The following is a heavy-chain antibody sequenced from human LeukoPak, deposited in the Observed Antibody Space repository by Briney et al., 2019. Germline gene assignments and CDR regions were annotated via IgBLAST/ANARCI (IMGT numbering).Heavy chain of an antibody. CDR1: GFSLTTYGVG. CDR2: IYWDDDN. V-gene: IGHV2-5*02. Sequence: SGPTLVNPTQTLTLTCTFSGFSLTTYGVGVGWLRQPPGKALEWLLFIYWDDDNRFSPSLKSRLTATKDTSRNQVVLTMTNMDPVDTATYYCAHRPNRHTNGWNTGFFDYWGQGILVTVSS. J-gene: IGHJ4*02. D-gene: IGHD6-25*01. CDR3: AHRPNRHTNGWNTGFFDY.